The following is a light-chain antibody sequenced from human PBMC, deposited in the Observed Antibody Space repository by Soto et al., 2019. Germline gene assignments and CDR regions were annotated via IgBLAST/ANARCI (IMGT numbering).Light chain of an antibody. CDR2: GAS. CDR3: QQYNNWPPLT. CDR1: QSVGSD. Sequence: EIVMTQSPATLSVSPRERATLSCRASQSVGSDLAWYQQKPGQAPRLLIYGASTRATVIPARFSGSGSGTEFTITISSLQSEDFAVYSCQQYNNWPPLTFGGGTKVEIK. V-gene: IGKV3-15*01. J-gene: IGKJ4*01.